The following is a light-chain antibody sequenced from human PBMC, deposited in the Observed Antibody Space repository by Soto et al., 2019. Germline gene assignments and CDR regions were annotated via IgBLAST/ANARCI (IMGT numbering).Light chain of an antibody. V-gene: IGKV3-20*01. CDR2: GAS. J-gene: IGKJ5*01. CDR3: QQYGSSPPIT. Sequence: EIVFTQSPGTLSLSPGERATLSCRASQSVSSSYLAWYQQKPGQAPRLLIYGASSRATGIPDRFSGSGSGTDFTLTISRLEPEDFAVYYCQQYGSSPPITFDQGTRLEIK. CDR1: QSVSSSY.